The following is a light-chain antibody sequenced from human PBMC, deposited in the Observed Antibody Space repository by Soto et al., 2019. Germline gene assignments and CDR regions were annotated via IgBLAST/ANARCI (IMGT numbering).Light chain of an antibody. J-gene: IGLJ2*01. CDR3: AAWDDSLSGVV. CDR1: GSNIGSYY. Sequence: QSVLTQPPSASGTPGQRVTISCSGSGSNIGSYYVYWYQHLPRTAPKLLIPGTAPRLLIYKNYRRPSGVPDRFSGSKSGTSASLVISGLRSEDEADYYCAAWDDSLSGVVFGGGTKLTVL. V-gene: IGLV1-47*01. CDR2: KNY.